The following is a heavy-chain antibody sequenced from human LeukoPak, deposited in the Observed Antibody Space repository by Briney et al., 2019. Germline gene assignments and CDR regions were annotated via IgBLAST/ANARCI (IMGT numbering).Heavy chain of an antibody. V-gene: IGHV3-30*18. CDR2: ISYDGSNK. D-gene: IGHD5-18*01. J-gene: IGHJ4*02. CDR3: AKALGYSYGTDY. CDR1: GFTFSNYG. Sequence: GGSLRLSCAASGFTFSNYGMSWVRQAPGKGLEWVAVISYDGSNKYYADSVKGRFTISRDNSNNTLYLQMNSLRAEDTAVYYCAKALGYSYGTDYWGQGTLVTVSS.